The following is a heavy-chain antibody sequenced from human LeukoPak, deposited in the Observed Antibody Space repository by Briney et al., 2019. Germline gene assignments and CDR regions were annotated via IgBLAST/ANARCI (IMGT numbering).Heavy chain of an antibody. J-gene: IGHJ4*02. V-gene: IGHV3-23*01. D-gene: IGHD5-24*01. Sequence: GGSLRLSCAASGFTFSNYALSWVRQAPGKGLEWVSLISGSGDSAYYADSVKGRFTISRDNAKNSLYLQMNSLRAEDTAVYYCARKRDGYNSEYYFDYWGQGTLVTVSS. CDR1: GFTFSNYA. CDR2: ISGSGDSA. CDR3: ARKRDGYNSEYYFDY.